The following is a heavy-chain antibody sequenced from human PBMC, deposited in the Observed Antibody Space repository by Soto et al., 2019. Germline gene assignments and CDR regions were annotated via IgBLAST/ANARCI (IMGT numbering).Heavy chain of an antibody. Sequence: ASVKVSCKASGYTFTSYGISWVRQAPGQGLEWVGWISAYNGNTNYAQKLQGRVTMTTDTSTSTAYMELRSLRSDDTAVYYCARVADYGGNADAFDICGQGTMVTVSS. CDR3: ARVADYGGNADAFDI. D-gene: IGHD4-17*01. J-gene: IGHJ3*02. CDR2: ISAYNGNT. CDR1: GYTFTSYG. V-gene: IGHV1-18*04.